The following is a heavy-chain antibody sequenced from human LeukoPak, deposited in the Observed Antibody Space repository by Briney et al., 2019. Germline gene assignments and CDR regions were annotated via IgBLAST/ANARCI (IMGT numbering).Heavy chain of an antibody. Sequence: ASVKVSCKASGYTFTGYYMHWVRQAPGQGLEWMGRINPNSGGTNYAQKFQGRVTMTRDTSISTAYMELSRLRSDDTAVYYCARHTSPTYYYYMDVWGKGTTVTVSS. CDR2: INPNSGGT. V-gene: IGHV1-2*06. J-gene: IGHJ6*03. CDR3: ARHTSPTYYYYMDV. CDR1: GYTFTGYY.